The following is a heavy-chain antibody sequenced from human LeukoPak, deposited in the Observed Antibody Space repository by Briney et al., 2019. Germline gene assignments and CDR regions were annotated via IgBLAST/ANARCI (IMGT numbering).Heavy chain of an antibody. CDR2: ISGSGGST. D-gene: IGHD7-27*01. Sequence: GGSLRLSCAASGFTFSSYAMSWVRQAPGKGLELVSAISGSGGSTYYADSVKGRFTISRDNSKNTLYLQMNSLRAEDTAVYYCAKDLENPDLGIFDYWGQGTLVTVSS. J-gene: IGHJ4*02. CDR1: GFTFSSYA. CDR3: AKDLENPDLGIFDY. V-gene: IGHV3-23*01.